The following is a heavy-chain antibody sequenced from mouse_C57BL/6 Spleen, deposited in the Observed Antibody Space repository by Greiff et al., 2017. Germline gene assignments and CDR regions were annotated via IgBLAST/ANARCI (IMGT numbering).Heavy chain of an antibody. CDR1: GYSITSGYY. D-gene: IGHD2-4*01. V-gene: IGHV3-6*01. CDR3: AREGAYDYDVYFDV. Sequence: ESGPGLVKPSQSLSLTCSVTGYSITSGYYWNWIRQFPGNKLEWMGYISYDGSNNYNPSLKNRISITRDTSKNQFFLKLNSVTTEDTATYYCAREGAYDYDVYFDVWGTGTTVTVSS. J-gene: IGHJ1*03. CDR2: ISYDGSN.